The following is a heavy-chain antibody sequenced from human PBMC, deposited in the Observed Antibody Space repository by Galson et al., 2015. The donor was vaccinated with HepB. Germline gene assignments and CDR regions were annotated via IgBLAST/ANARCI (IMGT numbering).Heavy chain of an antibody. D-gene: IGHD3-16*01. V-gene: IGHV4-4*02. CDR2: IYHSGST. Sequence: SETLSLTCAVSGDSISNNNWWSWVRQPPGKGLEWIGEIYHSGSTNYNPSLKSRVTISLDKSKNQFSLKLNSVTAADTAVYYCARGGRPDHWSQGTLVTVSS. CDR3: ARGGRPDH. J-gene: IGHJ5*02. CDR1: GDSISNNNW.